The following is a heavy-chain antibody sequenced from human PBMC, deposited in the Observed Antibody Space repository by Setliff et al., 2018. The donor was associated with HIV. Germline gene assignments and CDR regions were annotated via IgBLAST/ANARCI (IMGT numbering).Heavy chain of an antibody. CDR3: VSPTAIPH. Sequence: ASVKVSCKASGYTFTSYYMHWVRQAPGQGLEWMGMVYPSDGSTSYAQKFQGRVTITRDTSASTAYMELSSLRPEDTAVYYCVSPTAIPHWGQGTLVTVSS. CDR1: GYTFTSYY. V-gene: IGHV1-46*01. J-gene: IGHJ4*02. D-gene: IGHD2-21*02. CDR2: VYPSDGST.